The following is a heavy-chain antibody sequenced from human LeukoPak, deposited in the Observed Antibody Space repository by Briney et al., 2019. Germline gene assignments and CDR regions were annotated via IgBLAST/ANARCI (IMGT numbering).Heavy chain of an antibody. J-gene: IGHJ4*01. CDR3: VRHGESGRHHAYFDY. CDR1: GGSIRSNY. D-gene: IGHD3-10*01. CDR2: SYYSGGT. V-gene: IGHV4-59*08. Sequence: SETLSLTCTVSGGSIRSNYWSWIRQPPGKGLEWIAYSYYSGGTNYNSSLKSRVTISVDTSKNQFSLKVTSVTAGDTAIYYCVRHGESGRHHAYFDYWGHGALVTVSS.